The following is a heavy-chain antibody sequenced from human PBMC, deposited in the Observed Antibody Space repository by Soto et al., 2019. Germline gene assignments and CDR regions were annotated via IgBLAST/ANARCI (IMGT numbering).Heavy chain of an antibody. Sequence: HPGGSLRLSCAASGFTFSSYGMHWVRQAPGKGLEWVAVIWYDGSNKYYADSVKGRFTISRDNSKNTLYLQMNSLRAEDTAVYYCARDSREYSALATNWFDPWGQGTLVTVSS. V-gene: IGHV3-33*01. CDR2: IWYDGSNK. CDR1: GFTFSSYG. D-gene: IGHD2-15*01. CDR3: ARDSREYSALATNWFDP. J-gene: IGHJ5*02.